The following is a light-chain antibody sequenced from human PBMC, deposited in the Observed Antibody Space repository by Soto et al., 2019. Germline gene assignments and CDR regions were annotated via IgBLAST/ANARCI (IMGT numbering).Light chain of an antibody. Sequence: DIPLTQSPSSLTASIGDTVTITCRASPAIGTWLAWHQQKPEKAPKPLLYAASTLQSGVPSRFNGSGSGTYFTLTISSLQPEDCATYYCQQYNTYPRTFGGGTKVEIK. V-gene: IGKV1D-16*01. CDR3: QQYNTYPRT. CDR2: AAS. CDR1: PAIGTW. J-gene: IGKJ4*01.